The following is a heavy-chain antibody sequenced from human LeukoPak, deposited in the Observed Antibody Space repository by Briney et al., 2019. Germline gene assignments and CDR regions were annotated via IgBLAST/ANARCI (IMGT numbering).Heavy chain of an antibody. V-gene: IGHV1-24*01. CDR1: GYTLTELS. Sequence: ASVKVSCKVSGYTLTELSMHWVRQAPGKGLEWMGGFDPEDGETIYAQKFQGRVTITRDTSASTAYMELSSLRSEDTAVYYCARARFLEWLSTFDPWGQGTLVTVSS. CDR2: FDPEDGET. CDR3: ARARFLEWLSTFDP. D-gene: IGHD3-3*01. J-gene: IGHJ5*02.